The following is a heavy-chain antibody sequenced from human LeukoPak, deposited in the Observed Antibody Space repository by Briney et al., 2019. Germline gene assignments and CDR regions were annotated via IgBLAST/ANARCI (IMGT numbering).Heavy chain of an antibody. Sequence: ASVKVSCKASGYTFTSYDINWVRQATGQGLEWMGWMNPNSGNTGYAQKFQGRVTMTRNTSISTAYMELSSLRSEDTAVYYCARSCIAARYGSWFDPWGQGTLVTVSS. J-gene: IGHJ5*02. CDR1: GYTFTSYD. D-gene: IGHD6-13*01. CDR3: ARSCIAARYGSWFDP. CDR2: MNPNSGNT. V-gene: IGHV1-8*01.